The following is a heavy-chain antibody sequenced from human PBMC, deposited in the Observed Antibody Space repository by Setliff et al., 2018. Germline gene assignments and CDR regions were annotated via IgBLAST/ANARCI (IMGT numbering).Heavy chain of an antibody. Sequence: SETLSLTCSVSGASISSGSNYWSWIRQPAGKGVEWIGHILSSGGTNYNPSLKNRVSISLDTSKNQFSLNLNSVTAADTAVYYCARALASAGTVFFDYWGQGTLVTVSS. CDR2: ILSSGGT. J-gene: IGHJ4*02. V-gene: IGHV4-61*09. CDR1: GASISSGSNY. CDR3: ARALASAGTVFFDY. D-gene: IGHD6-13*01.